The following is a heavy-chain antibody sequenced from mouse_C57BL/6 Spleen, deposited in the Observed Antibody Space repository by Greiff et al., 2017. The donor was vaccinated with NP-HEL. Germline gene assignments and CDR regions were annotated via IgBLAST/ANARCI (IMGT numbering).Heavy chain of an antibody. V-gene: IGHV5-9-1*02. Sequence: EVQLQESGEGLVKPGGSLKLSCAASGFTFSSYAMSWVRQTPEKRLEWVAYISSGGDYIYYADTVKGRFTISRDNARNTLYLQMSSLKSEDTAMYYCTREGTFYDLYAMDYWGQGTSVTVSS. CDR1: GFTFSSYA. CDR2: ISSGGDYI. D-gene: IGHD2-12*01. J-gene: IGHJ4*01. CDR3: TREGTFYDLYAMDY.